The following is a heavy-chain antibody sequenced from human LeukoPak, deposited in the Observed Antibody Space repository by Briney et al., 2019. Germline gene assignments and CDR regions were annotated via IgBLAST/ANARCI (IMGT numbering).Heavy chain of an antibody. J-gene: IGHJ4*02. Sequence: QAGGSLRLSCAASGFTFSSYEMNWVRQAPGKGLEWVSYISSSGSTIYYADSVKGRFTISRDNAKNSLYLQMNSLRAEDTAVYYCARQENYYDSSGYYSRWGQGTLVTVSS. CDR2: ISSSGSTI. CDR3: ARQENYYDSSGYYSR. CDR1: GFTFSSYE. V-gene: IGHV3-48*03. D-gene: IGHD3-22*01.